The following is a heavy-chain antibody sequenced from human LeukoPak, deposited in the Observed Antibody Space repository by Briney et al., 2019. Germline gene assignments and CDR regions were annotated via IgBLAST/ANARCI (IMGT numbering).Heavy chain of an antibody. CDR3: AGSGPQGGYYYGMDV. CDR1: GFTFSRYA. CDR2: ISSNGGST. D-gene: IGHD3-10*01. V-gene: IGHV3-64*04. J-gene: IGHJ6*02. Sequence: PGGSLRLSCSASGFTFSRYAMHWVRQAPGKGLEYVSAISSNGGSTYYADSVKGRFTISRDNSKTTLYLQMSSLRAEDTAVYYCAGSGPQGGYYYGMDVWGQGTTVTVSS.